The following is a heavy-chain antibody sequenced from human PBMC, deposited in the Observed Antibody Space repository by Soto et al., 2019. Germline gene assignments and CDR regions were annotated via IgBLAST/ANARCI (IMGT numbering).Heavy chain of an antibody. CDR3: ARGSHIAAAGTSKNWFDP. Sequence: ASVKVSCKASGGTFSSYAISWVRQAPGQGLEWMGGIIPIFGTANYAQKFQGRVTITADESTSTAYMELSSLRSEDTAVYYCARGSHIAAAGTSKNWFDPWGQGTLVTVPQ. V-gene: IGHV1-69*13. CDR1: GGTFSSYA. CDR2: IIPIFGTA. J-gene: IGHJ5*02. D-gene: IGHD6-13*01.